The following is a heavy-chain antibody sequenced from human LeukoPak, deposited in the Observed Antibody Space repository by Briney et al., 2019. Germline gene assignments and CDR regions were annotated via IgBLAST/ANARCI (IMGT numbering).Heavy chain of an antibody. Sequence: GGSLRLSCAASGLIFDDYTMHWVRQAPGKGLEWVSLISRNGAATKYADSVRGRFTISRDNAKNSLYLQMNSLRAEDTAVYYCARGTVAGRNAYYYYYYYMDVWGKGTTVTISS. V-gene: IGHV3-43*01. CDR3: ARGTVAGRNAYYYYYYYMDV. D-gene: IGHD6-19*01. J-gene: IGHJ6*03. CDR2: ISRNGAAT. CDR1: GLIFDDYT.